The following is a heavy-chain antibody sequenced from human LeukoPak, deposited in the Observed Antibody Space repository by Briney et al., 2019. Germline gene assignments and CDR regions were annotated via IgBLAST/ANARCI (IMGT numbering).Heavy chain of an antibody. CDR3: ARGSTSCYKPPCFDY. V-gene: IGHV1-2*02. CDR1: GYTFTGYY. Sequence: ASVKVSCKASGYTFTGYYMHWVRQAPGQGLEWMGWINPNSGGTNYAKKFQGRVTMTRDTSISTAYMELSRLRSDDTAVYYCARGSTSCYKPPCFDYWGQGTLVTVSS. D-gene: IGHD2-2*02. CDR2: INPNSGGT. J-gene: IGHJ4*02.